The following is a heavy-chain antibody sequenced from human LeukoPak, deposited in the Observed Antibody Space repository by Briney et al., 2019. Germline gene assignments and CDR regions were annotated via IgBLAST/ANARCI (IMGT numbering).Heavy chain of an antibody. CDR2: IYYSGGT. V-gene: IGHV4-59*08. Sequence: SETLSLTCAVYGGSISSYYWSWIRQPPGKGPEWIGYIYYSGGTNYNPSLKSRVTISVDTSKNQFSLKLSSVTAADTAVYYCARHLRVVGYYYGMDVWGQGTTVTVSS. CDR1: GGSISSYY. CDR3: ARHLRVVGYYYGMDV. J-gene: IGHJ6*02. D-gene: IGHD2-15*01.